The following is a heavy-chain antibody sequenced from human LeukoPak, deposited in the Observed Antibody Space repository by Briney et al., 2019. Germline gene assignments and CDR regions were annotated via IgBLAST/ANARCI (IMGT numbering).Heavy chain of an antibody. Sequence: KTSETLSLTCTVSGGSISSGDYYWRWIRQPPGKGLEWIGYIYYSGSTYYNPSLKSRVTISVDTSKNQFSLKLSSVTAADTAVYYCARAGRIAIRAFDYWGQGTLVTVSS. CDR2: IYYSGST. V-gene: IGHV4-30-4*08. CDR3: ARAGRIAIRAFDY. CDR1: GGSISSGDYY. D-gene: IGHD2-15*01. J-gene: IGHJ4*02.